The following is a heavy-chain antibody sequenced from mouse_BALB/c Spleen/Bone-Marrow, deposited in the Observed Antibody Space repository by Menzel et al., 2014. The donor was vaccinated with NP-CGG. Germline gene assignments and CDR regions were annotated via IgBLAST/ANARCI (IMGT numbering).Heavy chain of an antibody. Sequence: QVQLQQSGAELVKPGASVKLSCRVSGYTFTNYFVYWVKQRPGQGLEWIGEINPSNDTPNFNEKFKSKATLTVDKSSSTAYIQLSSLTSEDSAVYYCARAGYYGSGWYFDVWGAETPVTVSS. CDR3: ARAGYYGSGWYFDV. J-gene: IGHJ1*01. CDR2: INPSNDTP. D-gene: IGHD1-2*01. V-gene: IGHV1S81*02. CDR1: GYTFTNYF.